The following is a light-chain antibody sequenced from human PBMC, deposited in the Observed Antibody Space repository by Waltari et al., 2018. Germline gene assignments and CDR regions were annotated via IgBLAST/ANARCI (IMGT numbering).Light chain of an antibody. Sequence: DIQMTQSPSTLSASVGDTAPITCRASQSISTWLAWNQQKPGKAPKPLTHKASSLESGVPSRFSGSGSGTEFTLTISSLQPDDFATYYCQQYDSSRTFGQGTKVEIK. CDR2: KAS. CDR3: QQYDSSRT. V-gene: IGKV1-5*03. CDR1: QSISTW. J-gene: IGKJ1*01.